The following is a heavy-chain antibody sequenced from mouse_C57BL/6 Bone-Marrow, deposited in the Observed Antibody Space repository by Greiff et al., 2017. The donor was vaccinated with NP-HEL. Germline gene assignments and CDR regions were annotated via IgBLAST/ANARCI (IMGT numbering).Heavy chain of an antibody. J-gene: IGHJ3*01. V-gene: IGHV5-4*03. Sequence: EVKLMESGGGLVKPGGSLKLSCAASGFTFSSYAMSWVRQSPEKRLEWVATISDGGSYTYYPDNIKGRFTISRDNAKNNRYLQMSHLKSEDTAMYYCVTDPDITTVVATPSYWGPATLVSVSA. CDR1: GFTFSSYA. CDR2: ISDGGSYT. CDR3: VTDPDITTVVATPSY. D-gene: IGHD1-1*01.